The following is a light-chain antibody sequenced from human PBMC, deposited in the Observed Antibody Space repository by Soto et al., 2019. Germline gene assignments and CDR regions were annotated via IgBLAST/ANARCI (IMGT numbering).Light chain of an antibody. V-gene: IGKV3-20*01. J-gene: IGKJ5*01. CDR2: GAS. Sequence: EIVLAESPGTLSLSPGERASLSCRASQSVSSSYLAWYQQKPGQAPRLLIYGASSRATGIPDRFSGSGSGTDFTLTISRLEPEDFAVYFCHQYGTFPITLGQGTRLEIK. CDR3: HQYGTFPIT. CDR1: QSVSSSY.